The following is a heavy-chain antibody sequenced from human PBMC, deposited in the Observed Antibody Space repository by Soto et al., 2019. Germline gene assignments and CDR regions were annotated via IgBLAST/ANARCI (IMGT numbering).Heavy chain of an antibody. CDR1: GFTFTSFA. V-gene: IGHV3-23*01. Sequence: GGSLRLSCSASGFTFTSFAMTWVRQAPGKGLEWVSVISRGGGSTYYADSVKGRFTISRDNSKSTLSLQMDSLRVEDTAVYYCGKRWGEIRIFEGLGNFGHRGQGTLVTVSS. CDR3: GKRWGEIRIFEGLGNFGH. D-gene: IGHD3-3*01. J-gene: IGHJ4*02. CDR2: ISRGGGST.